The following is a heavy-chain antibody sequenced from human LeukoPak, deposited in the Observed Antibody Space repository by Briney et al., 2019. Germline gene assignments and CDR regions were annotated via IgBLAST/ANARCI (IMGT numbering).Heavy chain of an antibody. CDR2: IIPIFGTA. J-gene: IGHJ4*02. CDR3: ARGLWFGDEFGY. D-gene: IGHD3-10*01. Sequence: ASVKVSCKASGGTFSSYAISWVRQAPGQGLEWMGGIIPIFGTANYAQKFQGRVTITADESTSTAYMELSSLRSEDTAVYYCARGLWFGDEFGYWGQGTLVTVSS. CDR1: GGTFSSYA. V-gene: IGHV1-69*13.